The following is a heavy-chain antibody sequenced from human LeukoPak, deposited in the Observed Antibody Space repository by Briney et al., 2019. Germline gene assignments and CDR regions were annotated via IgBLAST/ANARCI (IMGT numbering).Heavy chain of an antibody. J-gene: IGHJ3*02. D-gene: IGHD3-10*01. CDR2: INSDGSST. CDR3: ARTTLVRGVIIRGDAFDI. Sequence: PGGSLRLSCAASGFTSSSYWMHWVRQAPGKGLVWVSRINSDGSSTSYADSVEGRFTISRDNAKNTLYLQMNSLRAEDTAVYYCARTTLVRGVIIRGDAFDIWGQGTMATVSS. V-gene: IGHV3-74*01. CDR1: GFTSSSYW.